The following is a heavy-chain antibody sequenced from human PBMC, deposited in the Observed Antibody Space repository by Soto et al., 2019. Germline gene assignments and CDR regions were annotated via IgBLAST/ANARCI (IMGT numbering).Heavy chain of an antibody. CDR1: GFTFSSYL. D-gene: IGHD3-10*01. Sequence: QVQLVESGGGMVQPGRSLRLSCATSGFTFSSYLIHWVRQTPDKGLEGVAFISRDGSNEYYADSVKGRFTISRDNSKNTLYLEMNSLRAEDTAVYYCARDDEGGSDCDLGYWGQGTLVTVSS. J-gene: IGHJ4*02. CDR2: ISRDGSNE. CDR3: ARDDEGGSDCDLGY. V-gene: IGHV3-30-3*01.